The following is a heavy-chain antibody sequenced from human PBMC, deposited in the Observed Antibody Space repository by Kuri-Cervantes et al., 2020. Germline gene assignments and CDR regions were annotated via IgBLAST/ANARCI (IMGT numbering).Heavy chain of an antibody. Sequence: GGSLRLSCTVSGGSISSYYWSWVRQAPGKGLEWVSAISGSGGSTYYADSVKGRFTISRDNSKNTLYLQMNSLRAEDTAVYYCARDRGCSSTSCYDNWFDPWGQGTLVTVSS. D-gene: IGHD2-2*01. J-gene: IGHJ5*02. CDR3: ARDRGCSSTSCYDNWFDP. V-gene: IGHV3-23*01. CDR1: GGSISSYY. CDR2: ISGSGGST.